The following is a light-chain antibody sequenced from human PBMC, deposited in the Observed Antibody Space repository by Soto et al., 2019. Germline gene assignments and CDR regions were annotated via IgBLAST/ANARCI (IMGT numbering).Light chain of an antibody. J-gene: IGLJ3*02. V-gene: IGLV1-44*01. Sequence: QSVLTQPSSASGTPGQRVTISCSGSSSNIGSNTVNWYQQLPGTAPKLLIYSNNQRPSGVPDRFSGSKSGTSASLAISGLQSEDEADYYCAAWDDSLNGPNWVFVGGTKLTVL. CDR1: SSNIGSNT. CDR2: SNN. CDR3: AAWDDSLNGPNWV.